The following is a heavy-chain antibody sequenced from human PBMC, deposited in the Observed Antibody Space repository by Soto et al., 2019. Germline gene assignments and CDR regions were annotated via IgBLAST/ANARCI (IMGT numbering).Heavy chain of an antibody. J-gene: IGHJ6*02. CDR2: IYYSGST. CDR3: ARHWTNGYYYYGMDV. Sequence: TLSLTFTVSGGSISSGGYYWSWIRQHPGKGLEWIGYIYYSGSTYYNPSLKSRVTISVDTSKNQFSLKLSSVTAADTAVYYCARHWTNGYYYYGMDVWGQGTTVTVSS. CDR1: GGSISSGGYY. D-gene: IGHD1-1*01. V-gene: IGHV4-31*03.